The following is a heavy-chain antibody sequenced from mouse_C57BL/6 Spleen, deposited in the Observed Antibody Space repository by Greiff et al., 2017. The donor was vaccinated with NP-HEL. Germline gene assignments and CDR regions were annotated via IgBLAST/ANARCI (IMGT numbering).Heavy chain of an antibody. V-gene: IGHV14-4*01. Sequence: VQLQQSGAELVRPGASVKLSCTASGFNIKDDYMHWVKQRPEQGLEWIGWIDPENGDTEYAPKFQGKATITADTSSNTAYLQLSSLTSEDTAVYYCASCGDGVGDNYAMDYWGQGTSVTVSS. D-gene: IGHD2-13*01. CDR2: IDPENGDT. CDR1: GFNIKDDY. J-gene: IGHJ4*01. CDR3: ASCGDGVGDNYAMDY.